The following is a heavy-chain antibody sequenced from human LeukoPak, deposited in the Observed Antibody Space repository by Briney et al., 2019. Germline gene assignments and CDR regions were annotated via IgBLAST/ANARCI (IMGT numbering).Heavy chain of an antibody. V-gene: IGHV3-30*03. CDR2: ISYDGSNK. D-gene: IGHD6-19*01. J-gene: IGHJ5*02. CDR1: GFTFSLCG. Sequence: PGGSLRLSCAASGFTFSLCGMHWVRQAPGKGLEWVAVISYDGSNKYYADSVKGRFTLSRDNSKNTLYLQMNSLRVEDTAVYYCAERGVVAVAGSRGITWFDPWGQGTLVTVSS. CDR3: AERGVVAVAGSRGITWFDP.